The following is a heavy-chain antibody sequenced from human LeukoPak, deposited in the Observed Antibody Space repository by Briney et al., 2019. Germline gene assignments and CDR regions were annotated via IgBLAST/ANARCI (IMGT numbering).Heavy chain of an antibody. CDR3: ADLWTNGWDV. J-gene: IGHJ6*02. CDR1: GFTFSSYS. V-gene: IGHV3-21*01. CDR2: ISSSSSYI. D-gene: IGHD3/OR15-3a*01. Sequence: GGSLRLSCAASGFTFSSYSMNWVRQAPGKGLEWVSSISSSSSYIYYADSVKGRFTISRDNAKNSAYLQMNSLRAEDTAVYYCADLWTNGWDVWGQGTTVTVSS.